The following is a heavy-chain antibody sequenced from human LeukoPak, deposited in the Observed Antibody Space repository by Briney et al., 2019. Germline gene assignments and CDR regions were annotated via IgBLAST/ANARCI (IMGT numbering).Heavy chain of an antibody. CDR1: GGSFSGYY. D-gene: IGHD5-12*01. CDR2: INHSGRT. J-gene: IGHJ3*02. Sequence: PSETLSLTCAVYGGSFSGYYWSWIRQPPGKGLEWIGEINHSGRTNYNPSLKSRVTISVDTSKNQLSLKLTSVTAADTAVYYCARHRRSGYSGYENAFDIWGQGTMVTVSS. CDR3: ARHRRSGYSGYENAFDI. V-gene: IGHV4-34*01.